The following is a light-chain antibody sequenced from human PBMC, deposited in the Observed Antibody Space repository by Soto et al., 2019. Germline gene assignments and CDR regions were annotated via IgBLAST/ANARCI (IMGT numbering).Light chain of an antibody. CDR1: SSNIGSNY. CDR2: RSN. Sequence: QSVLTQPPSASGTPGQRVTISCSGSSSNIGSNYVYWYQQLPGTAPKLLIYRSNQRPSGVPDRFSGSKSGTSASLAISGLRSEDEADYYCAAWYDSLSGPWVFGGGTKLTVL. CDR3: AAWYDSLSGPWV. J-gene: IGLJ3*02. V-gene: IGLV1-47*01.